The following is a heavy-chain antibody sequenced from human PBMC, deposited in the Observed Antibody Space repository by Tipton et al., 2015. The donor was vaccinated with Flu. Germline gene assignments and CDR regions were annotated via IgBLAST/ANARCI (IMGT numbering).Heavy chain of an antibody. V-gene: IGHV3-33*06. D-gene: IGHD2-8*02. Sequence: QLVQSGGGVVQPGRSLRLSCAASGFIFSTYGMHWVRQAPGKGLEWVAVIWYDGSNKYYADSVKGRFTISRDNSKNTLYLQMNSLRPEDTAVYYCAKLVRGGYWYFDLWGRGTLVTVSS. J-gene: IGHJ2*01. CDR2: IWYDGSNK. CDR3: AKLVRGGYWYFDL. CDR1: GFIFSTYG.